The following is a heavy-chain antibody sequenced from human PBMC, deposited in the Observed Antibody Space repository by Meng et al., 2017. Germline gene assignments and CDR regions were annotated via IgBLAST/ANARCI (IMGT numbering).Heavy chain of an antibody. CDR3: ARGPVGGDSSGYYFLQH. V-gene: IGHV3-33*01. CDR1: GFTFSSYG. D-gene: IGHD3-22*01. Sequence: GESLKISCAASGFTFSSYGMHWVRQAPGKGLEWVAVIWYDGSNKYYADSVKGRFTISRDNSKNTLYLQMNSLRAEDTALYYCARGPVGGDSSGYYFLQHWGQGTLVTVSS. J-gene: IGHJ1*01. CDR2: IWYDGSNK.